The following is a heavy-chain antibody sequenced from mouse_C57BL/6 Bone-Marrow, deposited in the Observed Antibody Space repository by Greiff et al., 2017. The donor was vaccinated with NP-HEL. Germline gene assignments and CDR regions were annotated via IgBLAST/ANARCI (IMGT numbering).Heavy chain of an antibody. CDR1: GFTFSNYW. Sequence: EVKLMESGGGLVQPGGSMKLSCVASGFTFSNYWMNWVRQSPEKGLEWVAQIRLKSDNYATHYAESVKGRFTISRDDSKSSVYLQMNNLRAEDTGIYYCTAYYSSAWFAYWGQGTLVTVSA. J-gene: IGHJ3*01. V-gene: IGHV6-3*01. CDR2: IRLKSDNYAT. D-gene: IGHD2-12*01. CDR3: TAYYSSAWFAY.